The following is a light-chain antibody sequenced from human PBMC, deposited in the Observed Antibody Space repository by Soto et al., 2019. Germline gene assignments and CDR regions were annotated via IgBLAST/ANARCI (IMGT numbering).Light chain of an antibody. J-gene: IGKJ5*01. V-gene: IGKV3-15*01. CDR2: DAS. CDR1: QTVTNN. CDR3: QQYNNWPQVT. Sequence: DIVLTQSPATLSVSPGEGVTLSCGASQTVTNNLAWYQQRPGQTPRLLIYDASTRATGIPARFSGSGSGTEFTLTISSLLSEDVAVYYCQQYNNWPQVTFGHGTRLEIK.